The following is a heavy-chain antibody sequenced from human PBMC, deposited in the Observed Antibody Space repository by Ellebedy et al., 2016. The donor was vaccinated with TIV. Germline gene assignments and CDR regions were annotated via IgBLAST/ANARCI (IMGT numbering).Heavy chain of an antibody. CDR3: ARDQSTAIFDF. CDR2: ISTENRNT. J-gene: IGHJ4*02. Sequence: AASVKVSCKTSGYMFTNFAIAWVRQAPGQGLEWMGWISTENRNTNYEQKFQGRVTLTTDPSTNTAYMELTTLRSDDTAVYYCARDQSTAIFDFWGQGTLVTVSS. D-gene: IGHD1-14*01. CDR1: GYMFTNFA. V-gene: IGHV1-18*04.